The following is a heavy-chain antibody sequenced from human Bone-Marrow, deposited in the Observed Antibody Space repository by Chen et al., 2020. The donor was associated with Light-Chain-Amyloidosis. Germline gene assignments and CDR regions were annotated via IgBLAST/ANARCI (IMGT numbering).Heavy chain of an antibody. J-gene: IGHJ4*02. CDR2: IYPDDSDA. V-gene: IGHV5-51*01. D-gene: IGHD5-12*01. CDR1: GYTFPNYW. Sequence: EVQLEQSGPEVKKPGESLKISCKGSGYTFPNYWIGWVRQMPGKGREWMGVIYPDDSDARYSPSFEVQVTVSADKSITTAYLQWRSLKASDTAMYYCARRRDGYNFDYWGQGTLVTVSS. CDR3: ARRRDGYNFDY.